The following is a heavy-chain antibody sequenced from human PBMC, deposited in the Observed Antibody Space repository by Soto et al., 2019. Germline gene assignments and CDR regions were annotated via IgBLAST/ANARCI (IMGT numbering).Heavy chain of an antibody. Sequence: SVKVSYKASGFTFTSSSVQWVRQARGQRLEWIGWITVGTGNTNYAQKFQERVTITRDMSTSTAYMELSNLRSEDTAVYYCAAGDSSGYYGGWGQGTQVTVSS. D-gene: IGHD3-22*01. CDR1: GFTFTSSS. V-gene: IGHV1-58*01. CDR3: AAGDSSGYYGG. CDR2: ITVGTGNT. J-gene: IGHJ4*02.